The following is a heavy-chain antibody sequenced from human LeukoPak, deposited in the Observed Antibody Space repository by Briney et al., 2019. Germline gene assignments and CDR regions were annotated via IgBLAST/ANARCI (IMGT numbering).Heavy chain of an antibody. V-gene: IGHV1-18*01. D-gene: IGHD2-15*01. CDR1: GYTFTNYS. CDR2: ISAYNGNT. CDR3: ARDLVPTGGRPGSSDY. J-gene: IGHJ4*02. Sequence: ASVKVSCKASGYTFTNYSISWVRQAPGQGLEWMGWISAYNGNTNYAENLQGTVTMTTDKSTSTAYKELRSLRSDDTAVYYCARDLVPTGGRPGSSDYWGQGTLVTVSS.